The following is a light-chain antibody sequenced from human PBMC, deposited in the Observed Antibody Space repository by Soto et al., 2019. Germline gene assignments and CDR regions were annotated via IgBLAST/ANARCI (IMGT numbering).Light chain of an antibody. CDR3: SSSVGSPNWG. V-gene: IGLV2-23*02. Sequence: QSALTQPASVAGSPGQSIAISCTGTSSDVGSYDRGSWYQQHPSKAPTLMIYEVYKRPSGVSSRFSGSKSGNTASLTISGLQAEDEGDYYCSSSVGSPNWGFVGGTQLTVL. CDR1: SSDVGSYDR. CDR2: EVY. J-gene: IGLJ3*02.